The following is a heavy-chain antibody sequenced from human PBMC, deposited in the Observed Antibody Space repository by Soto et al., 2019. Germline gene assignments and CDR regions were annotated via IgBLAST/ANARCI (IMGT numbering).Heavy chain of an antibody. D-gene: IGHD4-17*01. CDR2: INAGNGNT. CDR1: GYTFTSYA. V-gene: IGHV1-3*01. Sequence: GASVKVSCKASGYTFTSYAMHWVRQAPGQRLEWMGWINAGNGNTKYSQKFQGRVTITRDTSASTAYMELSSLRSEDTAVYYCARDPNPYGDPIFDYWGQGTLVTVSS. J-gene: IGHJ4*02. CDR3: ARDPNPYGDPIFDY.